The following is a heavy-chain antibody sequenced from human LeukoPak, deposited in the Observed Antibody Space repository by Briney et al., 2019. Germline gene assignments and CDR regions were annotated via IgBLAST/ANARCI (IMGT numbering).Heavy chain of an antibody. CDR3: AKDQQQLVREPFDY. CDR2: ISYDGSNK. V-gene: IGHV3-30*18. CDR1: GFTLSTYA. J-gene: IGHJ4*02. Sequence: GGSLRLSCADSGFTLSTYAMNWVRQAPGKGLEWVAVISYDGSNKYYADSVKGRFTISRDNSKNTLYLQMNSLRAEDTAVYYCAKDQQQLVREPFDYWGQGTLVTVSS. D-gene: IGHD6-13*01.